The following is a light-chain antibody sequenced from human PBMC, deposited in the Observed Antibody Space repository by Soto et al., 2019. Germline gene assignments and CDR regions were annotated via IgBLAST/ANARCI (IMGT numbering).Light chain of an antibody. CDR3: QQYENLPT. Sequence: DIQMTQSPSSLSASVGDRVPITCQASQNINNYLNWYQQTPGRAPKLLIYDASNLEAGVPSRFRGSGAGTDFTFTIRRLQPEDIATYYCQQYENLPTFGQGTRLEIK. CDR1: QNINNY. V-gene: IGKV1-33*01. J-gene: IGKJ5*01. CDR2: DAS.